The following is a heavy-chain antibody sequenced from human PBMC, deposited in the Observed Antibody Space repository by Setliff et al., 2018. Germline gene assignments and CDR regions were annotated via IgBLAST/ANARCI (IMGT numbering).Heavy chain of an antibody. CDR3: ARGRRDGYKAGFDP. J-gene: IGHJ5*02. CDR1: GYSFTSHW. V-gene: IGHV5-51*01. Sequence: GESLKLSCKGSGYSFTSHWIGWVRQMPGKGLELMGIIYPRDSDTRYSPSFQGQVTISADKSITTAYLQWSRLKVSDSGIYYCARGRRDGYKAGFDPWGQGTLVTVSS. D-gene: IGHD5-12*01. CDR2: IYPRDSDT.